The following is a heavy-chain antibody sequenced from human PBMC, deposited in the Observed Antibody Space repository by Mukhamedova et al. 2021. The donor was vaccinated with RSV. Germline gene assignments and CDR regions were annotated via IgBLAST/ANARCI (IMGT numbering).Heavy chain of an antibody. Sequence: AISGSGGSTYYADSVKGRFTISRDNSKNTLYLQMNSLRAEDTAVYYCAKGGGCSSTSCPTPHAFDIWGQGTMVTVSS. V-gene: IGHV3-23*01. D-gene: IGHD2-2*01. J-gene: IGHJ3*02. CDR3: AKGGGCSSTSCPTPHAFDI. CDR2: ISGSGGST.